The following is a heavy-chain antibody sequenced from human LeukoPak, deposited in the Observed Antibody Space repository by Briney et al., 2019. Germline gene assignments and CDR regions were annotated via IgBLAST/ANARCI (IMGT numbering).Heavy chain of an antibody. Sequence: SETLSLTCSVSGYSIRSGYQWGWIRQPPGKGLEWIGSIYYSGSTYYNPSLKSRVTISVDTSKNQFSLKLSSVTAADTAVYYCARDRSDAFDIWGQGTMVTVSS. CDR3: ARDRSDAFDI. CDR2: IYYSGST. J-gene: IGHJ3*02. CDR1: GYSIRSGYQ. V-gene: IGHV4-38-2*02.